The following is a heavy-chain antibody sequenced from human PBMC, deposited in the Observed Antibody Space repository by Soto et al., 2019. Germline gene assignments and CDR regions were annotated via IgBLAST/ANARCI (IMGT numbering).Heavy chain of an antibody. CDR2: ISPIFGTA. V-gene: IGHV1-69*01. CDR1: GGTFSSYA. Sequence: QVQLVQSGAEVKKPGSSVKVSCKASGGTFSSYAISWVRQAPGQGLEWMGGISPIFGTANYAQKFQGRVTITADESTSTAYMEQSSRRSEDTAVYYGARPAGMVTAMRGGMDVWGKGPTVTVSS. CDR3: ARPAGMVTAMRGGMDV. D-gene: IGHD2-21*02. J-gene: IGHJ6*04.